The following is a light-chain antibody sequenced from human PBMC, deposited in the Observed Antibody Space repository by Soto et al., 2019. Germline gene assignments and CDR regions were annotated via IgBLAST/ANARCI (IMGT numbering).Light chain of an antibody. CDR1: QSVLYSSSNKNY. CDR2: CAS. J-gene: IGKJ1*01. V-gene: IGKV4-1*01. CDR3: QQYCSSPWT. Sequence: DIVMTQSPDSLAVSLGERATINCRSSQSVLYSSSNKNYLAWYQQKPGQPPKLLIYCASTRESGVPDRFSGSESGTDFTLTISSLQAEDVAVYYCQQYCSSPWTFGQGTKVEIK.